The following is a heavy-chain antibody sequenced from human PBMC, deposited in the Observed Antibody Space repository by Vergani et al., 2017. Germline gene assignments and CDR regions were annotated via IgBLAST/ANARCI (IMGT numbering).Heavy chain of an antibody. CDR1: GGTFSSYT. Sequence: QVQLVQSGAEVKKPGSSVKVSCKASGGTFSSYTISWVRQAPGQGLEWMGRIIPILGIANYAQKFQGRVTMTADKSTSTAYMELSSLRSEDTAVYYCARWAYSGSSTMASRYGMDVWGQGTTVTVSS. CDR3: ARWAYSGSSTMASRYGMDV. V-gene: IGHV1-69*02. CDR2: IIPILGIA. D-gene: IGHD1-26*01. J-gene: IGHJ6*02.